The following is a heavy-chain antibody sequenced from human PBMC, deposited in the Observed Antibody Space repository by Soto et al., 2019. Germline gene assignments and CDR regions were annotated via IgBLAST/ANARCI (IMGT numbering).Heavy chain of an antibody. J-gene: IGHJ6*02. Sequence: PSETLSLTCTVSGGSISSYYWSWIRQPPGKGLEWIGYISYSGSTNYNPSLKSRVTISVDTSKNQFSLKLSSVTAADTAGYYCARGPAPYDLLTGPRRIYYYYSMDVWGQATTVTVSS. V-gene: IGHV4-59*01. D-gene: IGHD3-9*01. CDR2: ISYSGST. CDR1: GGSISSYY. CDR3: ARGPAPYDLLTGPRRIYYYYSMDV.